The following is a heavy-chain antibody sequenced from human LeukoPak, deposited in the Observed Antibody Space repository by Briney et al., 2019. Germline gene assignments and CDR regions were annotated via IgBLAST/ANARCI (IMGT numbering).Heavy chain of an antibody. D-gene: IGHD3-22*01. CDR1: GYTFSSFD. CDR2: MNPKSGNS. J-gene: IGHJ1*01. CDR3: VDPDR. Sequence: ASVKVSCKASGYTFSSFDINWVRQAPGQGLEWMGWMNPKSGNSGYARKFQGRVTMTRNTSIATAYMEVSNLRFDDTAVYYCVDPDRWGQGTLVTVSS. V-gene: IGHV1-8*01.